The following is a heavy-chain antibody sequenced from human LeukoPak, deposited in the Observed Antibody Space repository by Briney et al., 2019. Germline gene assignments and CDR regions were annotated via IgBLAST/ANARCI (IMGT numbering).Heavy chain of an antibody. Sequence: GGSLRLSCAASGFSLSDYGLHWVRQGPGKGLEWLAVINYDGSNRFYADSVKGRFTISKDSSENTLYLQMNSLRADDTAMYYCARWGGTRQFYFDYWGQGTLATVSS. CDR3: ARWGGTRQFYFDY. CDR2: INYDGSNR. V-gene: IGHV3-33*01. D-gene: IGHD3-16*01. CDR1: GFSLSDYG. J-gene: IGHJ4*02.